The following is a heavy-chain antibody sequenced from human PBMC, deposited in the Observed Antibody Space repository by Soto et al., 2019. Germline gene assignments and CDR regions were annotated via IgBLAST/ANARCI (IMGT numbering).Heavy chain of an antibody. CDR1: GFTFSSYG. J-gene: IGHJ6*02. CDR2: ISYDGSNK. D-gene: IGHD2-2*01. CDR3: AKRIQLLSDLKNADYYYGMDV. Sequence: QVQLVESGGGVVQPGRSLRLSCAASGFTFSSYGMHWVRQAPGKGLEWVAVISYDGSNKYYADSVKGRFTISRDNSKNTLYLQMNSLRAEDTAVYYCAKRIQLLSDLKNADYYYGMDVWGQGTTVTVSS. V-gene: IGHV3-30*18.